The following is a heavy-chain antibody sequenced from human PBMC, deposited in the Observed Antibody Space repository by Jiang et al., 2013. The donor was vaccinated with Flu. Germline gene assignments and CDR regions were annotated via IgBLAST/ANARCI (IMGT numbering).Heavy chain of an antibody. V-gene: IGHV4-59*08. CDR3: ARLGVVGATFWFDP. CDR1: GGSISSYY. Sequence: LLKPSETLSLTCTVSGGSISSYYWSWIRQPPGKGLEWIGYIYYSGSTNYNPSLKSRVTISVDTSKNQFSLKLSSVTAADTAVYYCARLGVVGATFWFDPWGQGTLVTVSS. D-gene: IGHD1-26*01. J-gene: IGHJ5*02. CDR2: IYYSGST.